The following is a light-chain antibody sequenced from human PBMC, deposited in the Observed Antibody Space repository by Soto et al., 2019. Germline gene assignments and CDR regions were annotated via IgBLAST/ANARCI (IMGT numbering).Light chain of an antibody. V-gene: IGKV3-15*01. J-gene: IGKJ2*01. CDR3: QQYNTWPPDT. Sequence: EIVMTQSPATLSVSPGERATLSCRASQSVSSNLAWYQQKPGQAPRLLIYGASTRATGIPARFSGSVSGTEFTLTISSLQSEDFAVYYCQQYNTWPPDTFGQGTKLEIK. CDR1: QSVSSN. CDR2: GAS.